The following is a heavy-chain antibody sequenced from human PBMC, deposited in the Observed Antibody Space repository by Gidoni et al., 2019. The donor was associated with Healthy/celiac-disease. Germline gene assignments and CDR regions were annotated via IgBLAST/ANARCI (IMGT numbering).Heavy chain of an antibody. CDR1: GFTLSSYS. CDR3: ARDGRLELRSGENHDAFDI. J-gene: IGHJ3*02. D-gene: IGHD1-7*01. V-gene: IGHV3-48*01. CDR2: ISSSIITI. Sequence: EVQLVESGGGLVQPGGSLRLSCAAYGFTLSSYSMNWVRKAPGKGLECVSYISSSIITIFYADSLKGRFTISRDNAKNSLYLQMNSLRAEDTAVYYCARDGRLELRSGENHDAFDIWGQGTMVTVSS.